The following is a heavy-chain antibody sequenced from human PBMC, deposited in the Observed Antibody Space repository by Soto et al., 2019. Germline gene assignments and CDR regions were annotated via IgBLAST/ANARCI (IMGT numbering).Heavy chain of an antibody. V-gene: IGHV3-64D*08. CDR1: GFTFSSYA. J-gene: IGHJ6*02. CDR2: ISSNGGST. CDR3: VKEPVGGYDFWSGYYPLDYYYGMDV. D-gene: IGHD3-3*01. Sequence: GGSLRLSCSASGFTFSSYAMHWVRQAPGKGLEYVSAISSNGGSTYYEDSVKGRFTISRDNSKNTLYLQMSSLRAEDTAVYYCVKEPVGGYDFWSGYYPLDYYYGMDVWGQGTTVTVSS.